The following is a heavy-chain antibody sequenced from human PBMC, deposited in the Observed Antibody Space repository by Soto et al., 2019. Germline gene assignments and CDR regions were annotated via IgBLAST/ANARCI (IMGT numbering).Heavy chain of an antibody. V-gene: IGHV3-7*01. CDR3: ASGQTGVPGSGNWFEH. D-gene: IGHD6-19*01. J-gene: IGHJ5*02. CDR2: IKQDRSEK. CDR1: EFTFSSYW. Sequence: SLRLYCAASEFTFSSYWMSWVRKAPGKGLEWVASIKQDRSEKYYVDSVKGRFTISRDNTKKSLYLQMNSLGAEETAVYYCASGQTGVPGSGNWFEHCGQGTKSTVTS.